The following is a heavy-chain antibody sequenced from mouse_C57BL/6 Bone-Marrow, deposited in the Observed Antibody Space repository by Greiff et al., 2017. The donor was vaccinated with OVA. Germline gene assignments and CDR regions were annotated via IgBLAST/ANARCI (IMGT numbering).Heavy chain of an antibody. CDR2: IHPNRGST. V-gene: IGHV1-64*01. J-gene: IGHJ4*01. D-gene: IGHD2-4*01. CDR1: GYTFTSYW. Sequence: VQLQQPGAELVKPGASVKLSCKASGYTFTSYWMHWVKQRPGQGLEWIGMIHPNRGSTNYNEKFKSKATLTVDKSSSTAYMQRSSLTSEDSAVYYCARERMITTAYYYAMDYWGQGTSVTVSS. CDR3: ARERMITTAYYYAMDY.